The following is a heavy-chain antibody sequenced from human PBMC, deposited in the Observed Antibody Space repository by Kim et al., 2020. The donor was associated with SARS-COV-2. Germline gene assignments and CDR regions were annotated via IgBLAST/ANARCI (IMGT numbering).Heavy chain of an antibody. CDR2: IRSKANGYAT. J-gene: IGHJ3*02. D-gene: IGHD1-1*01. Sequence: GGSLRLSCEASGFTFSGTAIHWVRQASGKGMEWDGRIRSKANGYATAYAASVKGRFTISRDDSKNTAYLQMNSLKTEDTAVYYCTSVPGTTLAFCDAFDIWGQGTMVTVSS. CDR3: TSVPGTTLAFCDAFDI. CDR1: GFTFSGTA. V-gene: IGHV3-73*01.